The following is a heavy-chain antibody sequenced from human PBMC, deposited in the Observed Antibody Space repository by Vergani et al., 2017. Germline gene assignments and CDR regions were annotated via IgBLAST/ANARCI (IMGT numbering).Heavy chain of an antibody. CDR1: GGTFSSYT. Sequence: QVQLVQSGAEVKKPGSSVKDSCKASGGTFSSYTISWVRQATGQRLEWIGGIIPIFGTANYAQKFQGRGTITAEESTSTAYMELSSLRSEDTAVYYCARDPTNDYGDYRWFDPWGQGTLVTVSS. J-gene: IGHJ5*02. D-gene: IGHD4-17*01. CDR2: IIPIFGTA. V-gene: IGHV1-69*01. CDR3: ARDPTNDYGDYRWFDP.